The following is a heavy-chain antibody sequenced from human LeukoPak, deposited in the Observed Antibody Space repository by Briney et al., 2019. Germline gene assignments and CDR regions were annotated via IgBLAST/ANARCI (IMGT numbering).Heavy chain of an antibody. V-gene: IGHV3-15*01. CDR2: IKSKTDGGTT. CDR3: TTDRILGVDY. CDR1: ALTFSNAW. D-gene: IGHD3-16*01. J-gene: IGHJ4*02. Sequence: TSGGSLSLSCAASALTFSNAWMSWVRQAPGKGLEWDGRIKSKTDGGTTDYAAPVKGRFTISRDDSKNTLYLQMNSLKTEDTAVYYCTTDRILGVDYWGQGTLVTVSS.